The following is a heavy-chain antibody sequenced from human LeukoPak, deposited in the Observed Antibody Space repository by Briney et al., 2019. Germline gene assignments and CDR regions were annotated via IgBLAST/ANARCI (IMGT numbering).Heavy chain of an antibody. CDR1: GGSISSYY. CDR2: LYYSGST. D-gene: IGHD2-15*01. CDR3: ARAICSGGSCYSGPFDP. V-gene: IGHV4-59*01. Sequence: SETLSLTCTVSGGSISSYYWSWLRQPPGKGLEWIGYLYYSGSTNHNPSLKSRVTISVDTSKNQFSLKLSSVTAADTAVYYCARAICSGGSCYSGPFDPWGQGTLVTVSS. J-gene: IGHJ5*02.